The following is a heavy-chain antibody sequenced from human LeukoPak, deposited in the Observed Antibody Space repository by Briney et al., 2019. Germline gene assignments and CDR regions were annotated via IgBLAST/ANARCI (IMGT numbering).Heavy chain of an antibody. CDR2: FYISGFT. D-gene: IGHD4-17*01. J-gene: IGHJ1*01. CDR3: ARDDYGDSFQL. CDR1: GESITSGQYY. Sequence: PSETLSLTCTVSGESITSGQYYWSWIRQSAVKGLEWIGRFYISGFTNYNPSLKSRVTTSLDRSRNQFFLNLTSVTAADTAVYYCARDDYGDSFQLWGQGTLVTVSS. V-gene: IGHV4-61*02.